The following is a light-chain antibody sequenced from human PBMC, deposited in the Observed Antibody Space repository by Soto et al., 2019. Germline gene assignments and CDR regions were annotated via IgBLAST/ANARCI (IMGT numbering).Light chain of an antibody. J-gene: IGKJ1*01. V-gene: IGKV1-5*01. CDR1: QTISVS. Sequence: IQMTQSPSTLSASVGDTVTITCRASQTISVSLAWYQQKPGKAPNLLIYDASTLQGGVPSRFSGSGSGTEFTLTVTSLQPEDFATYFCQQYDKYSTFGHATKVDIK. CDR2: DAS. CDR3: QQYDKYST.